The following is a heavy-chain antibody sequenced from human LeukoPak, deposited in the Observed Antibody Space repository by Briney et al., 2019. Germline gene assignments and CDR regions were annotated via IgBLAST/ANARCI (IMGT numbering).Heavy chain of an antibody. V-gene: IGHV1-2*02. CDR1: GYTFTNHY. D-gene: IGHD5-12*01. J-gene: IGHJ4*02. CDR3: ARERYTAYGNFDY. CDR2: INPNSGDT. Sequence: GASVTVSCKASGYTFTNHYIHWVRQAPGQGLEWMGWINPNSGDTNYAQTFQGRVTMTRDISINTAYMELSSLRSDDTAVFYCARERYTAYGNFDYWGQGTLFTVSS.